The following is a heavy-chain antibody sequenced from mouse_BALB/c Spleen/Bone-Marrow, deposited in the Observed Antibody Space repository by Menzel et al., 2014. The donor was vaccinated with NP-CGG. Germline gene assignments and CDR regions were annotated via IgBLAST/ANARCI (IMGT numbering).Heavy chain of an antibody. CDR1: GFSLTSSG. Sequence: VQLVESGPGLVAPSQSLSITCTASGFSLTSSGIHWVRQPPGKGLEWLGVIWAGGSTNYDSAFMSRLSISKDNSKNQVFLKMSSLQTDDTAMYYCATYYRYDGAYWGQGTLVTVSA. CDR2: IWAGGST. D-gene: IGHD2-14*01. CDR3: ATYYRYDGAY. V-gene: IGHV2-9*02. J-gene: IGHJ3*01.